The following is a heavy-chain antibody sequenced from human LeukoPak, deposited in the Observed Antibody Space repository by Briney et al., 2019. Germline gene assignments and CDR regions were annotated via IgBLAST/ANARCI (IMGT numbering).Heavy chain of an antibody. Sequence: GGSLRLSCAASGFTFSSFEMNWVRQAPGKGLEWVSYISRSGDNVYYADSVKGRFTSSRDNAKNSLYLQMNSLREEDTALYYCARGTTINNFDYWGQGTLVTVSS. CDR3: ARGTTINNFDY. D-gene: IGHD5-12*01. CDR1: GFTFSSFE. V-gene: IGHV3-48*03. J-gene: IGHJ4*02. CDR2: ISRSGDNV.